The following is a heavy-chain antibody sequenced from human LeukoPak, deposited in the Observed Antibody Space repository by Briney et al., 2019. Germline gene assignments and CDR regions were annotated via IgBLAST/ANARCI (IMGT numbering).Heavy chain of an antibody. V-gene: IGHV3-23*01. CDR1: GFTFSNYW. Sequence: GGSLRLSCEGSGFTFSNYWMGWVRQAPGKGLEWVSAISGSGGSTYYADSVKGRFTISRDNSKNTLYLQMNSLRAEDTAVYYCAKSGVVPAAMDEDYFDYWGQGTLVTVSS. CDR3: AKSGVVPAAMDEDYFDY. J-gene: IGHJ4*02. D-gene: IGHD2-2*01. CDR2: ISGSGGST.